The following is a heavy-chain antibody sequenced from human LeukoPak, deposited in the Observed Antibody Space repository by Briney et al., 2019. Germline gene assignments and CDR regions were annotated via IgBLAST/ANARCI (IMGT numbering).Heavy chain of an antibody. D-gene: IGHD6-13*01. CDR3: ARDGTAPGLYFDL. V-gene: IGHV3-7*01. Sequence: PGGSLRLSCAVYGVTFTDYWMNWVRQGPGKGRGWVGSIRQDGGEKYYVDSVKGRFTISSDNAKNSLYLQMSSLRAEDTAVYYCARDGTAPGLYFDLWGQGTLVAVSS. CDR1: GVTFTDYW. J-gene: IGHJ4*01. CDR2: IRQDGGEK.